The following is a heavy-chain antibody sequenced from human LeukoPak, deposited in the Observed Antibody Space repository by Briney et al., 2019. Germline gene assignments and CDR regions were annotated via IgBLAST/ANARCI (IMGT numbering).Heavy chain of an antibody. Sequence: GGSLRLSCAASRFTVSSDYMTWVRQAPGKGLEWVSSIDVAGNRNYADSVRGRFTISRENSKNPLYLHMNSLRAEDTAVYYCTRDVSGSRPHYWGQGTLVTVTS. CDR2: IDVAGNR. CDR1: RFTVSSDY. D-gene: IGHD3-16*01. J-gene: IGHJ4*02. V-gene: IGHV3-66*01. CDR3: TRDVSGSRPHY.